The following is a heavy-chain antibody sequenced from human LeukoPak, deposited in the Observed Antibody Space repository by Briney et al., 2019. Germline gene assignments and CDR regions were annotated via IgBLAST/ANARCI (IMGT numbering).Heavy chain of an antibody. J-gene: IGHJ3*02. V-gene: IGHV3-21*01. CDR3: ARDDYYDISNSDYMGDDAFDI. CDR2: ISSGSSYI. Sequence: GGSLRLSCAASGFTSSSYMMNWVRQAAGKGLEWVSSISSGSSYIYYADSVKGRFTISRDNAKKSLYLRMNSLRAEDTAVYYCARDDYYDISNSDYMGDDAFDIWGEGTMVTVSS. CDR1: GFTSSSYM. D-gene: IGHD3-22*01.